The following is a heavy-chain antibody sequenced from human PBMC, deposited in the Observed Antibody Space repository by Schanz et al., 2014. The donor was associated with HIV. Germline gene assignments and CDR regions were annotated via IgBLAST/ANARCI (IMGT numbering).Heavy chain of an antibody. V-gene: IGHV3-23*01. CDR1: GFTFSSLG. CDR2: ISGNGDST. Sequence: VQLLESGGGLVQPGGSLRLSCAASGFTFSSLGMSWVRQAPGEGLEWVSGISGNGDSTYYADSVKGRFTISRDNSKNTLYLQMNRLRAEDTAVYYCARTDHLASAGMDYYYGMDVWGQGTTVTVSS. J-gene: IGHJ6*02. CDR3: ARTDHLASAGMDYYYGMDV. D-gene: IGHD6-13*01.